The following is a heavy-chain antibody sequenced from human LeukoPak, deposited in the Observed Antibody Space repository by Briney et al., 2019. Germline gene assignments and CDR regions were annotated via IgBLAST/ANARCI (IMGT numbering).Heavy chain of an antibody. CDR3: AKDMMGTQRAFDI. V-gene: IGHV3-9*01. CDR1: GFTFDDYA. D-gene: IGHD5-24*01. Sequence: PGGSLRLSCAASGFTFDDYAMHWVRQAPGKGLEWVSGISWNSGSIGYADSVKGRFTISRDNAKNSLYLQMNSLRAEDTALYYCAKDMMGTQRAFDIWGQGTMVTVSS. J-gene: IGHJ3*02. CDR2: ISWNSGSI.